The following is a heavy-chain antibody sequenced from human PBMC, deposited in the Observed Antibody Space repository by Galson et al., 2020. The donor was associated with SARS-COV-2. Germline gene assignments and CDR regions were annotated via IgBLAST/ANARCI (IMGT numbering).Heavy chain of an antibody. D-gene: IGHD6-13*01. CDR3: ARGSSWTRSSYYYYYYMDV. Sequence: GESLKISCAASGFTFSSYDMHWVRQATGKGLEWVSAIGTAGDTYYPGSVKGRFTISRENAKNSLYLQMNSLRAGDTAVYYCARGSSWTRSSYYYYYYMDVWGKGTTVTVSS. CDR2: IGTAGDT. V-gene: IGHV3-13*01. CDR1: GFTFSSYD. J-gene: IGHJ6*03.